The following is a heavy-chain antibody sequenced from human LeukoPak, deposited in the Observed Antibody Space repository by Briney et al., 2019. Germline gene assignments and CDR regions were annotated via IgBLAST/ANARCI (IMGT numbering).Heavy chain of an antibody. Sequence: GGSLRLSCAASGFTFSSYAMHWARQAPGKGLEWVAVISYDGSNKYYADSVKGRFTISRDNSKNTLYLQMNSLRAEDTAVYYCARAPYCGGDCYSFDYWGQGTLVTVSS. J-gene: IGHJ4*02. CDR1: GFTFSSYA. V-gene: IGHV3-30*04. D-gene: IGHD2-21*02. CDR2: ISYDGSNK. CDR3: ARAPYCGGDCYSFDY.